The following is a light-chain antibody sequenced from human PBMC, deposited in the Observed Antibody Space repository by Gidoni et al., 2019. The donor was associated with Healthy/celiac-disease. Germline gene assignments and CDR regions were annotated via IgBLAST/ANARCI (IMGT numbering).Light chain of an antibody. CDR1: SSDVGGYNY. CDR2: EVS. Sequence: QSALTPPASASASPGQSITISCTGTSSDVGGYNYVSWYQQHPGKAPKLMIYEVSNRPSGVSNRFSGSKSGNTASLTISGLQAEDEADYYCSSYTSSSSVVFGGGTKLTVL. J-gene: IGLJ2*01. V-gene: IGLV2-14*01. CDR3: SSYTSSSSVV.